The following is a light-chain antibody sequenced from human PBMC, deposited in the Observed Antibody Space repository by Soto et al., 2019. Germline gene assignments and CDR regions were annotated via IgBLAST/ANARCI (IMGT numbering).Light chain of an antibody. J-gene: IGLJ2*01. CDR1: SSDVGSYDL. V-gene: IGLV2-23*02. CDR2: EVN. CDR3: CSFVRTNGLL. Sequence: QSALTQPASVSGSPGQSITISCTGNSSDVGSYDLVSWYQHHSGKAPKIIIYEVNKRPSGISDRFSGSKSGNTASLTISGLQAEDEADYFCCSFVRTNGLLFGGGTKLTVL.